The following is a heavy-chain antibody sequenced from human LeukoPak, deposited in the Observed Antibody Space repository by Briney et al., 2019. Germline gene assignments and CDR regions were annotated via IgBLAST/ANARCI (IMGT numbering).Heavy chain of an antibody. CDR3: ARECISSASEYFQH. Sequence: ASVQVSCKASGYTFTGYYMHWVRQAPGQGLEWVGWINPNSGATNYAQKFQGRVTMTRDTSISTAYMDLSRLRSDDTAVYYCARECISSASEYFQHWGQGTLVTVSS. V-gene: IGHV1-2*02. CDR2: INPNSGAT. D-gene: IGHD6-13*01. J-gene: IGHJ1*01. CDR1: GYTFTGYY.